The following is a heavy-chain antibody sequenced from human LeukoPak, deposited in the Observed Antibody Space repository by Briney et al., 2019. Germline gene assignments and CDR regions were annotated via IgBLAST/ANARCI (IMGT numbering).Heavy chain of an antibody. Sequence: PSETLSLTCTVSGGSISSYYWSWIRQPPGKGLEWIGYIYYSGSTNYNPSLKSRVTISVDTSKNQFSLKLSSVTAADTAVYYCARIRDIVVVPAAKLGNDAFDIWGQGTMVTVSS. CDR1: GGSISSYY. V-gene: IGHV4-59*08. CDR3: ARIRDIVVVPAAKLGNDAFDI. CDR2: IYYSGST. D-gene: IGHD2-2*01. J-gene: IGHJ3*02.